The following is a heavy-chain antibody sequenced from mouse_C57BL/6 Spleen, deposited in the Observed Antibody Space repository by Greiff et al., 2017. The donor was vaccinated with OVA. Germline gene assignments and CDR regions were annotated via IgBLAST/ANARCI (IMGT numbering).Heavy chain of an antibody. CDR1: GFTFSSYA. Sequence: EVKLMESGGGLVKPGGSLKLSCAASGFTFSSYAMSWVRQTPEKRLEWVATISDGGSYTYYPDNVKGRFTISRDNAKNNLYLQRSHLKSEDTAMYYCARGGTTVVEGYFDVWGTGTTVTVSS. J-gene: IGHJ1*03. CDR2: ISDGGSYT. V-gene: IGHV5-4*03. CDR3: ARGGTTVVEGYFDV. D-gene: IGHD1-1*01.